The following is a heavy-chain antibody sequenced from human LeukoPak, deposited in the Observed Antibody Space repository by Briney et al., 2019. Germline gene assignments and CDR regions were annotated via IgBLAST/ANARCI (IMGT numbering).Heavy chain of an antibody. D-gene: IGHD1-26*01. CDR1: GYTFSAYV. V-gene: IGHV1-3*01. Sequence: ASVKVSCKGSGYTFSAYVLHWVRPAPGQSLEWMGWINGGNGETRYSENFHGRVTITRDAPAKTSYMELSSLGLEDTAVYYCARGWWDLGEIPFWGQGTLVTVSS. CDR3: ARGWWDLGEIPF. CDR2: INGGNGET. J-gene: IGHJ4*02.